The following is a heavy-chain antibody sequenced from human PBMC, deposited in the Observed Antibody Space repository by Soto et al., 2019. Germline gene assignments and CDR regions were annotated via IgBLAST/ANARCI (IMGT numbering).Heavy chain of an antibody. D-gene: IGHD6-19*01. CDR2: IYYSGGT. J-gene: IGHJ6*02. Sequence: SETLSLTCAVSGGSISSPGYYWTWIRQHPGKGLEWIGYIYYSGGTSYNPSLNSRLAISVDTSKNHFSLKLSSVTAADTAVYYCARDRGCSSGWYLDVWGQGTSVTVYS. CDR3: ARDRGCSSGWYLDV. CDR1: GGSISSPGYY. V-gene: IGHV4-31*11.